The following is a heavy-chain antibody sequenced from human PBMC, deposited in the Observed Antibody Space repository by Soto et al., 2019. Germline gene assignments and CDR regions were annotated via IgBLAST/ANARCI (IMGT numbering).Heavy chain of an antibody. CDR1: GFSLNTTAVG. CDR2: IYWDNDK. V-gene: IGHV2-5*02. D-gene: IGHD3-16*01. Sequence: SGPTLVNPTQTLTLTCTFSGFSLNTTAVGVGWIRQPPGKALEWLALIYWDNDKRYNPSLKTRLTLTKDTSKNQVVLKMTNMDPLDTATYFCAHREGDDYVWRSYKDAFEIWGKGTMVTVSS. J-gene: IGHJ3*02. CDR3: AHREGDDYVWRSYKDAFEI.